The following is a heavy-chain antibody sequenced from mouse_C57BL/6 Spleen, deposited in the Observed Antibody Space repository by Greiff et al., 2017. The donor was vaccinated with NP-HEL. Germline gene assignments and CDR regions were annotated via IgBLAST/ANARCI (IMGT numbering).Heavy chain of an antibody. D-gene: IGHD1-1*01. V-gene: IGHV1-66*01. CDR1: GYSFTSYY. Sequence: QVQLKQSGPELVKPGASVKISCKASGYSFTSYYIHWVKQRPGQGLEWIGWIYPGSGNTKYNEKFKGKATLTADTSSSTAYMQLSSLTSEDSAVYYCARGNFNYYGSSYDYFDYWGQGTTLTVSS. J-gene: IGHJ2*01. CDR2: IYPGSGNT. CDR3: ARGNFNYYGSSYDYFDY.